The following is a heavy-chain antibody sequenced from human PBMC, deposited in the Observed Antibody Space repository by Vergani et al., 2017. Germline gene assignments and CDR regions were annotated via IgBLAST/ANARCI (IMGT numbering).Heavy chain of an antibody. V-gene: IGHV1-69*18. Sequence: QVQLVQSGAEVKKPGSSVKVSCKASGGTFSSYAISWVRQAPGQGLEWMGRIIPIFGTANYEQKFQGRVTITADESTSTAYMELSSLRSEDTAVYYCEKPSAPPDFWSGEGFDYWGQGTLVTVSS. J-gene: IGHJ4*02. CDR3: EKPSAPPDFWSGEGFDY. CDR2: IIPIFGTA. CDR1: GGTFSSYA. D-gene: IGHD3-3*01.